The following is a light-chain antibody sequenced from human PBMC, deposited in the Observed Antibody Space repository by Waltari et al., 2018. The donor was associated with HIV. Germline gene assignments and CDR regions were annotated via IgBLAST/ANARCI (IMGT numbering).Light chain of an antibody. CDR3: QSYESSNRVV. J-gene: IGLJ2*01. CDR1: RGSIASNF. V-gene: IGLV6-57*01. Sequence: NFMLTQPHCVSESPEKTVTIYCTRIRGSIASNFVQWSQRRPGSSPTTVIYEDNQRPSGVPDRFSGSIDSSSNSASLTISGLKTEDEADYYCQSYESSNRVVFGGGTKLTVL. CDR2: EDN.